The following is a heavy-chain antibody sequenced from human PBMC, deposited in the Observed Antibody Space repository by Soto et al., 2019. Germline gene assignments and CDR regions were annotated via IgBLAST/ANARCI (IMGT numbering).Heavy chain of an antibody. D-gene: IGHD3-9*01. CDR1: GYSFIDYY. Sequence: QVQLVQSGAEVKKPGASVKVSCEASGYSFIDYYIHWVRQAPGQGFEWMGRISPKSGGTNYAQKFEGRVTMTWDTSLNTAYMELSSRISYDTAVYYCARPPGYISDWYYFDLWGQGTLVTVSS. V-gene: IGHV1-2*02. CDR3: ARPPGYISDWYYFDL. J-gene: IGHJ4*02. CDR2: ISPKSGGT.